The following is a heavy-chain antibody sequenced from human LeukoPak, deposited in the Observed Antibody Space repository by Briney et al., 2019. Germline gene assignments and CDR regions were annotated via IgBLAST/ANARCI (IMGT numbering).Heavy chain of an antibody. V-gene: IGHV3-23*01. D-gene: IGHD1-14*01. J-gene: IGHJ4*02. CDR3: AKTRNPLSYFDY. CDR2: ISGSGGST. CDR1: GFTFSSYA. Sequence: GGSLRLSCAASGFTFSSYAMSWVRQAPGKGLEWVSAISGSGGSTYYADSVKGRFTISRDNSKNTLYLQMNGLRAEDTAVYYCAKTRNPLSYFDYWGQGTLVTVSS.